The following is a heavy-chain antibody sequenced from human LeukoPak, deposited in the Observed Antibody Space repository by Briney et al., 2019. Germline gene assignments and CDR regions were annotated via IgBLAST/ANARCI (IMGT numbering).Heavy chain of an antibody. CDR2: ISGGGGNT. CDR1: GFTFNNYA. Sequence: GGSLRLSCAASGFTFNNYAMSWARQAPGEGLEWVSGISGGGGNTYYADSVKGRFTISRDNSKNTLYLQMNSPRAEDTAVYYCAKDAVGATFGYYFDSWGQGTLVTVSS. CDR3: AKDAVGATFGYYFDS. J-gene: IGHJ4*02. V-gene: IGHV3-23*01. D-gene: IGHD1-26*01.